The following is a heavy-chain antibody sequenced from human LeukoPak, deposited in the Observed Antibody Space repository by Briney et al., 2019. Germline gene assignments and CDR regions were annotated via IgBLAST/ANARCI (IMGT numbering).Heavy chain of an antibody. CDR1: GFTFSSYS. J-gene: IGHJ4*02. V-gene: IGHV3-48*01. Sequence: GGSLRLSCAASGFTFSSYSMNWVRQAPGKGLEWVSYISSSSSTIYCADSVKGRFTISRDNAKNSLYLQMNSLRAEDTAVYYCARDNSGSYFDYWGQGTLVTVSS. D-gene: IGHD1-26*01. CDR3: ARDNSGSYFDY. CDR2: ISSSSSTI.